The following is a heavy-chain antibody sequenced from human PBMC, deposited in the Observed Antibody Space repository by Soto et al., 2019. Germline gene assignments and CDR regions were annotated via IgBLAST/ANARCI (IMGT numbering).Heavy chain of an antibody. Sequence: GGSLRLSCAASGFTFSSYGMHWVRQAPGKGLEWVAVISYDGSNKYYADSVKGRFTISRDNSKNTLYLQMNSLRAEDTAVYYCAKGLNGTTEFGVYWGQGTLVTVSS. D-gene: IGHD1-7*01. CDR3: AKGLNGTTEFGVY. J-gene: IGHJ4*02. CDR1: GFTFSSYG. V-gene: IGHV3-30*18. CDR2: ISYDGSNK.